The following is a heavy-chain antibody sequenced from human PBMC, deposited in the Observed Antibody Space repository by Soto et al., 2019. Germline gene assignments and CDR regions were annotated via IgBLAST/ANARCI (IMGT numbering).Heavy chain of an antibody. CDR3: ARGGRSGDY. J-gene: IGHJ4*02. CDR1: GFTFSSYW. Sequence: EVQLVESGGGLVQPGGSLRLSCAASGFTFSSYWMSWVRQAPGKGLEWVANIKQDGSEKYYVDSVKGRVTISRDNAKNSLYLQMNSLRAEDTAGDYCARGGRSGDYWGQGTLVTVSS. V-gene: IGHV3-7*01. D-gene: IGHD3-3*01. CDR2: IKQDGSEK.